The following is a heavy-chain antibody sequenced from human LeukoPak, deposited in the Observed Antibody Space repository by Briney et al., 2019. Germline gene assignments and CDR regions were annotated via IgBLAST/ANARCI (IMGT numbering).Heavy chain of an antibody. CDR1: GFTFSDYY. CDR3: ARWALWGNIVVVVAARGWFDY. D-gene: IGHD2-15*01. J-gene: IGHJ4*02. CDR2: ISSSGSTI. Sequence: GGSLRLSCAASGFTFSDYYMSWIRQAPGKGLEWVSYISSSGSTIYYADSVKGRFTISRDNAKNSLYLQMNSLRAEDTAVYYCARWALWGNIVVVVAARGWFDYWGQGTLVTVSS. V-gene: IGHV3-11*04.